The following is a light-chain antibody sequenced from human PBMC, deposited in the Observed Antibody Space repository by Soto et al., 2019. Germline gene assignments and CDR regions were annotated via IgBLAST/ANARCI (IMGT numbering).Light chain of an antibody. V-gene: IGLV2-14*01. J-gene: IGLJ2*01. Sequence: QSALTQPASVSGSPGQSITISCTGTGSDVGGYNYVSWYQQHPGKAPKLMIYDVSNRPSGVSNRFSGSKSGNTASLTISGLQAEDEADYYCSSYTSSSTVVFGGGTQPTVL. CDR3: SSYTSSSTVV. CDR1: GSDVGGYNY. CDR2: DVS.